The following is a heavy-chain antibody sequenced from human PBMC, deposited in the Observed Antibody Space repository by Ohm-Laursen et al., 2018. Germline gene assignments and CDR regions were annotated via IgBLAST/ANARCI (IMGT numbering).Heavy chain of an antibody. Sequence: SLRLSCTASGFTFEDYAMHWVRQAPGKGLEWVSGISWNRGTKGYADSVKGRFTISRDNAKNSLYLQMNSLRAEDTAVYYCARDEAIFGVVINYYGMDVWGQGTTVTVSS. D-gene: IGHD3-3*01. CDR2: ISWNRGTK. J-gene: IGHJ6*02. CDR3: ARDEAIFGVVINYYGMDV. CDR1: GFTFEDYA. V-gene: IGHV3-9*01.